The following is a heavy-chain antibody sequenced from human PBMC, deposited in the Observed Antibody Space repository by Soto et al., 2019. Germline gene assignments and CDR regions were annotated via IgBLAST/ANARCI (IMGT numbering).Heavy chain of an antibody. CDR1: GFTFSNYA. CDR2: ISSNGDRT. Sequence: GGSLRLSCSASGFTFSNYAIHWFRQAPGKGLEYVSAISSNGDRTYYADSVKGRFTISRDNSKNTLWLQMGSLRAEDTAVYYCVKWGWAAVGTADFQHWGQGTLVTVSS. D-gene: IGHD6-13*01. J-gene: IGHJ1*01. V-gene: IGHV3-64D*08. CDR3: VKWGWAAVGTADFQH.